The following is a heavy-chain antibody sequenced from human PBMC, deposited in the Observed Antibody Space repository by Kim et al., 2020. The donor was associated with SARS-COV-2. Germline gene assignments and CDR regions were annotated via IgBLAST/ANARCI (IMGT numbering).Heavy chain of an antibody. CDR3: ARDREGGGMDV. V-gene: IGHV3-7*05. CDR2: IYRDGSQK. J-gene: IGHJ6*02. CDR1: GLTLSNYW. Sequence: GGSLRLSCAASGLTLSNYWMDWVRQAPGKGLEWVANIYRDGSQKYYVDSVKGRFTIPRDNAKNSLYLQMNSLGAEDTAVYYCARDREGGGMDVWGQGTTVTVS. D-gene: IGHD3-16*01.